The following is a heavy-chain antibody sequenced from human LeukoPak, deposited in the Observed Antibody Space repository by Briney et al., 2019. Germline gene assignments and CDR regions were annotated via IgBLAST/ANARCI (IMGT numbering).Heavy chain of an antibody. Sequence: ASVKVSCKASGYTFTSYDINWVRQATGQGLEWMGWMNPNRGNTGYAQKFQGKVTMTRNTSISTAYMELSSLRSEDTAVYYCARGEVDGDFRFFYWGQGTLVTVSS. D-gene: IGHD4-17*01. J-gene: IGHJ4*02. CDR1: GYTFTSYD. CDR3: ARGEVDGDFRFFY. V-gene: IGHV1-8*01. CDR2: MNPNRGNT.